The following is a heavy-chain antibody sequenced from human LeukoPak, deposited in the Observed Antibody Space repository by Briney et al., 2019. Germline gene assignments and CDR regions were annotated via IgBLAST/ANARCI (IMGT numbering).Heavy chain of an antibody. CDR2: IRYDGSNK. CDR1: GFTFSSYG. Sequence: GGSLRLSCAASGFTFSSYGMHWVRQAPGKGLEWVTFIRYDGSNKYYADSVKGRFTISRDNSKNTLYLQMNSLRAEDTAVYYCARRAGAYSHPYDYWGQGTLVTVSS. D-gene: IGHD4/OR15-4a*01. J-gene: IGHJ4*02. CDR3: ARRAGAYSHPYDY. V-gene: IGHV3-30*02.